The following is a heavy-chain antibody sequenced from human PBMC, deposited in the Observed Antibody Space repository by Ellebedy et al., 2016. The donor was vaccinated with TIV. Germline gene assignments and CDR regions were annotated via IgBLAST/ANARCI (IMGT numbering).Heavy chain of an antibody. Sequence: PGGSLRLSCAASGFSFSGYAMSWVRQAPGKGLEWVSAMSVTFNKNYYIDSVKGRFTISRDNSKSTLYLQMNSLRAEDTAVYYCAKKVGTGLSLDYWGQGMLVTVSS. J-gene: IGHJ4*02. V-gene: IGHV3-23*01. CDR2: MSVTFNKN. CDR1: GFSFSGYA. D-gene: IGHD2/OR15-2a*01. CDR3: AKKVGTGLSLDY.